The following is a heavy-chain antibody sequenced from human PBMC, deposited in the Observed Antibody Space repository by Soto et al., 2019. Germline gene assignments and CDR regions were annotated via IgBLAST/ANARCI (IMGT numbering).Heavy chain of an antibody. CDR2: IIPIFGTT. CDR1: GGTFSSYA. D-gene: IGHD6-13*01. Sequence: QVQLVQSGAEVKKPGSSVKVSCKASGGTFSSYAISWVRQAPGQGLEWMGRIIPIFGTTNYAQRFQGRVTITADPSTNTAYLELSSLRSEDTAVYFCARGSSSGPYFDYWGQGTLVTVSS. CDR3: ARGSSSGPYFDY. V-gene: IGHV1-69*15. J-gene: IGHJ4*02.